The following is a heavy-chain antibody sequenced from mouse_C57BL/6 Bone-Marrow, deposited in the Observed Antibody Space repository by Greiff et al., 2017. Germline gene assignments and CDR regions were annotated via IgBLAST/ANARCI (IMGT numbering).Heavy chain of an antibody. V-gene: IGHV5-6*01. J-gene: IGHJ3*01. CDR2: ISSGGSYT. CDR3: ARGGVYGLFAY. CDR1: GFTFSSYC. Sequence: EVQLVESGGDLVKPGGSLKLSCAASGFTFSSYCMSWVRQTPDKRLEWVATISSGGSYTNYPDSVKGRFTISIDNAKTTLYLQMSSLTSEDAAVYYCARGGVYGLFAYWGQGTMVTVSA. D-gene: IGHD1-1*01.